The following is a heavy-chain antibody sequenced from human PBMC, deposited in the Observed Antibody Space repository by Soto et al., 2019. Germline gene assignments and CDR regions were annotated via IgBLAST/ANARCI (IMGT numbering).Heavy chain of an antibody. Sequence: GESLKISCKGSGYSFTSYWIGWVRPMPGKGLEWMGIIYPGDSDTRYSPSFQGQFTISADKSISTAYLQWSSLKASDTAVYYCTTDGGTVPQWLYFAYWGRGTLVTVSS. D-gene: IGHD6-19*01. V-gene: IGHV5-51*01. CDR1: GYSFTSYW. CDR2: IYPGDSDT. CDR3: TTDGGTVPQWLYFAY. J-gene: IGHJ4*02.